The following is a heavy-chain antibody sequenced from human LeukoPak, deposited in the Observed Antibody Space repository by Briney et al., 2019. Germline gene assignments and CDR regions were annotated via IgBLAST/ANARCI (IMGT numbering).Heavy chain of an antibody. J-gene: IGHJ4*02. Sequence: PGGSLRLSCAASGFIFHDFGMGWVRQVPGKGLQWVSGINWNGVSTAYADSVKGRFTISRDNANNSLYLQTHSLRDEDTAFYYCVRHYSSDYYGWFEYWGRGALVTVSS. CDR2: INWNGVST. V-gene: IGHV3-20*04. CDR3: VRHYSSDYYGWFEY. D-gene: IGHD3-22*01. CDR1: GFIFHDFG.